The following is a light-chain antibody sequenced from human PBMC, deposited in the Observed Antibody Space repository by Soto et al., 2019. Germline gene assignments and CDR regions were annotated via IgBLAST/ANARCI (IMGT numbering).Light chain of an antibody. CDR1: SSDVGGYNY. J-gene: IGLJ2*01. Sequence: QAVVTQPASVSGSPGQSITISCTGTSSDVGGYNYVSWYQQHPGKAPKLMIYDVSNRPSGVSNRFSGSKSGNTASLTISGLQAEDEADYYCSLYTSSSTLGVVFGGGTKLTVL. V-gene: IGLV2-14*01. CDR2: DVS. CDR3: SLYTSSSTLGVV.